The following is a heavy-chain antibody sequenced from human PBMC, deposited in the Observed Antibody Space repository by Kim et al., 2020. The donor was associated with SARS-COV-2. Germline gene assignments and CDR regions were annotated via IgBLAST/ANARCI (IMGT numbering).Heavy chain of an antibody. J-gene: IGHJ6*02. CDR3: ARGFSRDKGYCSGGSCYLLYYYYGMDV. Sequence: GGSLRLSCAASGFTFSSYSMNWVRQAPGKGLEWVSSISSSSSYIYYADSVKGRFTISRDNAKNSLYLQMNSLRAEDTAVYYCARGFSRDKGYCSGGSCYLLYYYYGMDVWGQGTTVTVSS. D-gene: IGHD2-15*01. V-gene: IGHV3-21*01. CDR1: GFTFSSYS. CDR2: ISSSSSYI.